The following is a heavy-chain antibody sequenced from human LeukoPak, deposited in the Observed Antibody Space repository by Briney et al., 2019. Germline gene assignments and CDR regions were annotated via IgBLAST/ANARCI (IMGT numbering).Heavy chain of an antibody. CDR3: ARGRSRRDGYNCADY. CDR1: GGSLSGYY. D-gene: IGHD5-24*01. CDR2: INHSGST. V-gene: IGHV4-34*01. Sequence: SETLSLTCAVYGGSLSGYYWSWIRQPPGKGLEWSGEINHSGSTNYNPSLKSRVTISVDTSKNQFSLKLSSVTAADTAVYYCARGRSRRDGYNCADYWGQGTLVTVSS. J-gene: IGHJ4*02.